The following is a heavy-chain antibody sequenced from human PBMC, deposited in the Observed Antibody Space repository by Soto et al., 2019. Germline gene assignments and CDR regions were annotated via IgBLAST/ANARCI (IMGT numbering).Heavy chain of an antibody. V-gene: IGHV4-39*01. D-gene: IGHD2-21*01. Sequence: SETLSLTCTVSGVSIHNSHSFWAWIRQPPGKGLQLIASVYHNGGAHYNSSLKSRVTISVDTANNQVSLRMRYLTAADTAFYYCGRVVEGATRHTDPDSWGQGILVT. J-gene: IGHJ5*01. CDR3: GRVVEGATRHTDPDS. CDR2: VYHNGGA. CDR1: GVSIHNSHSF.